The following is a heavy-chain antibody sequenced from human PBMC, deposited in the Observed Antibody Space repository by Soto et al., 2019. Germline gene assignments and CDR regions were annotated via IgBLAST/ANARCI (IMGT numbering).Heavy chain of an antibody. J-gene: IGHJ4*02. CDR3: ARDKPLWDATMGSRFNY. CDR2: IKHDGSEI. V-gene: IGHV3-7*05. Sequence: PGGSLRFSCSASGFTFSSYWMSWVRQAPEKGLERVANIKHDGSEIFYVGSVKGRFTISRDNDKNSLYLQMSSLRAEDTAVYYCARDKPLWDATMGSRFNYWGQGALVTVSS. D-gene: IGHD5-18*01. CDR1: GFTFSSYW.